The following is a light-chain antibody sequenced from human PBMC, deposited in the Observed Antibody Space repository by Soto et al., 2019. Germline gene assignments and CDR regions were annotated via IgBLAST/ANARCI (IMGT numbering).Light chain of an antibody. Sequence: QSALTQPASVSGSPGQSITISCTGTSSDVGGYKYVSWYQQHPGKAPKLMIYEVSHRPTGVSNRFSGSKSGNTASLTISGLQAEDEAGYYCSSYTRSSQVVFGGGTKVTVL. CDR2: EVS. CDR3: SSYTRSSQVV. J-gene: IGLJ2*01. CDR1: SSDVGGYKY. V-gene: IGLV2-14*01.